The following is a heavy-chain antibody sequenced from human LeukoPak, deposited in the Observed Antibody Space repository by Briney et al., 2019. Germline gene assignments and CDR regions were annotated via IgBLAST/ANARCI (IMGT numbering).Heavy chain of an antibody. D-gene: IGHD3-10*01. Sequence: GGCLRLSCAASGFTFSGSAMHWVRQAPGKGLEWVGRIRIKAKSYATAYAASVTGRFTISRDDSKNTAYLQMNSLKTEDTAVYYCTSYYYGSGSYFFDYWGQGTLVTVSP. CDR3: TSYYYGSGSYFFDY. CDR1: GFTFSGSA. V-gene: IGHV3-73*01. J-gene: IGHJ4*02. CDR2: IRIKAKSYAT.